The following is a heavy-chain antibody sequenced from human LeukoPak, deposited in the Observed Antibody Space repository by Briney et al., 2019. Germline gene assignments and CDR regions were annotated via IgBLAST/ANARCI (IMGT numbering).Heavy chain of an antibody. V-gene: IGHV3-23*01. D-gene: IGHD3-10*01. Sequence: GGSLRLSCAASGFTFSSYAMSWVRQAPGKGLEWVSAISGSGGSTYYADSVKGRFTISRDNSKNTLYLQMNSLRAEDTAVYYCAKGGLLWFGELSWGNKNYFDYWGQGTLVTVSS. CDR2: ISGSGGST. CDR3: AKGGLLWFGELSWGNKNYFDY. CDR1: GFTFSSYA. J-gene: IGHJ4*02.